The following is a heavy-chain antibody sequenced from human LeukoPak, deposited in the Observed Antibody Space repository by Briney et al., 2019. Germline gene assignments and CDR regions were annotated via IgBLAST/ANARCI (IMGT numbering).Heavy chain of an antibody. Sequence: GGSLRLSCAASGFTFSSYGMHWVRQAPGKGLEWVAVISYDGSNKYYADSVKGRFTISRDNSKNTLYLQMNSLRAEDTAVYYCAKDSGIDDILTGYPPGAYWGQGTLATVS. D-gene: IGHD3-9*01. CDR3: AKDSGIDDILTGYPPGAY. CDR2: ISYDGSNK. J-gene: IGHJ4*02. CDR1: GFTFSSYG. V-gene: IGHV3-30*18.